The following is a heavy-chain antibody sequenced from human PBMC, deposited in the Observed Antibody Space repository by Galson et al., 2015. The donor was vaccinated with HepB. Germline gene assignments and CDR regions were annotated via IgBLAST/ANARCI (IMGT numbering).Heavy chain of an antibody. Sequence: SVKVSCKASGYTFTSYAMNWVRQAPGQGLEWMGWINTNTGNPTYAQGFTGRFVFSLDTSVSTAYLQISSLKAEDTAVYYCAWGWAAGKGKGVLYYYYGMDVWGQGTTVTVSS. CDR3: AWGWAAGKGKGVLYYYYGMDV. J-gene: IGHJ6*02. D-gene: IGHD6-13*01. V-gene: IGHV7-4-1*02. CDR2: INTNTGNP. CDR1: GYTFTSYA.